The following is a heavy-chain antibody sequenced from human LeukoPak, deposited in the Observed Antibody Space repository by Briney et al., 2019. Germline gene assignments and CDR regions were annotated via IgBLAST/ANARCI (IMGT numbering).Heavy chain of an antibody. CDR1: GYTFTGYY. CDR3: ARDYYGSGSYSSWYFDY. Sequence: ASVKVSCKASGYTFTGYYMHWARQAPGQGLEWMGRINPNSGGTNYAQKFQGRVTMTRDTSISTAYMELSRLRSDDTAVYYCARDYYGSGSYSSWYFDYWGQGTLVTVSS. V-gene: IGHV1-2*06. D-gene: IGHD3-10*01. CDR2: INPNSGGT. J-gene: IGHJ4*02.